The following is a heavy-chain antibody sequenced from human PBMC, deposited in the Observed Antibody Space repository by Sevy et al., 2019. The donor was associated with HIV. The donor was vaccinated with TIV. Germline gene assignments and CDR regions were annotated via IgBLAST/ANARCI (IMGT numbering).Heavy chain of an antibody. CDR2: INQDGSEN. Sequence: GGSLRLSCAASGFTFSSYWMHWVRQAPGKGLEWVANINQDGSENSYVDSAKGRMSISRDNAKNSLLLQMNSLRSDDTADYNLARALGSSDGYWGQGTLVTVSS. V-gene: IGHV3-7*04. J-gene: IGHJ4*02. D-gene: IGHD2-15*01. CDR3: ARALGSSDGY. CDR1: GFTFSSYW.